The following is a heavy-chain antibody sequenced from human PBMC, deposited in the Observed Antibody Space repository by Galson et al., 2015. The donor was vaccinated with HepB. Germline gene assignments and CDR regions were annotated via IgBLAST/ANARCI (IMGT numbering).Heavy chain of an antibody. CDR3: AISGIPSYGAPNWFDP. CDR1: GGTFSSYA. J-gene: IGHJ5*02. CDR2: IIPIFGTA. V-gene: IGHV1-69*13. D-gene: IGHD4-17*01. Sequence: SVKVSCKASGGTFSSYAISWVRQAPGQGLEWMGGIIPIFGTANYAQKFQGRVTITADEATSTAYMELSSLRSEDTAVYYCAISGIPSYGAPNWFDPWGQGTLVTVSS.